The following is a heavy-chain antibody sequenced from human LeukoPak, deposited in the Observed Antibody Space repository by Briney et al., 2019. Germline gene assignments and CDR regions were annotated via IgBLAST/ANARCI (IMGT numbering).Heavy chain of an antibody. CDR2: ISSSSSYI. D-gene: IGHD3-10*01. J-gene: IGHJ6*03. CDR3: ASPKLGSGSYMDV. Sequence: GGSLRLSCAASGFTFSSYTMIWVRQAPGKGLEWISSISSSSSYIYYADSVKGRFTISRDNAKNSLYLQMNSLRAEDTAVYYCASPKLGSGSYMDVWGKGTTVTVSS. CDR1: GFTFSSYT. V-gene: IGHV3-21*01.